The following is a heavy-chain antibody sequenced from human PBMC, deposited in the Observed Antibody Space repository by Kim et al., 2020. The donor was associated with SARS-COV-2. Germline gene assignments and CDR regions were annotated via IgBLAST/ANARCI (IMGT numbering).Heavy chain of an antibody. J-gene: IGHJ6*02. D-gene: IGHD6-13*01. CDR2: ISYDGSNK. CDR1: GFTFSSYA. V-gene: IGHV3-30-3*01. CDR3: AREPLAAAGKNYYYYYGMDV. Sequence: GGSLRLSCAASGFTFSSYAMHWVRQAPGKGLEWVAVISYDGSNKYYADSVKGRFTISRDNSKNTLYLQMNSLRAEDTAVYYCAREPLAAAGKNYYYYYGMDVWGQGTTVTVSS.